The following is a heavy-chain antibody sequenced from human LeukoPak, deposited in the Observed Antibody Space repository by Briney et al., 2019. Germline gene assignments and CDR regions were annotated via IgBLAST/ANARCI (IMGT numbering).Heavy chain of an antibody. CDR2: INSDGRST. CDR1: GFTFSTYW. V-gene: IGHV3-74*01. D-gene: IGHD1-26*01. Sequence: PGGSLRLSCAASGFTFSTYWMHWVRQAPGKGLVWVSRINSDGRSTNYADSVMGRFSISRDYAKNTVYLQMNGLRAEDTAVYYCAITIVGATDWFDPWGQGTLVTVSS. CDR3: AITIVGATDWFDP. J-gene: IGHJ5*02.